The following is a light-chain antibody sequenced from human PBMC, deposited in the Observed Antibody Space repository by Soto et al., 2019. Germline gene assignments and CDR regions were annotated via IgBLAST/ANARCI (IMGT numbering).Light chain of an antibody. J-gene: IGKJ1*01. CDR1: QSLLHCNGNIY. CDR2: LGS. V-gene: IGKV2-28*01. Sequence: DIVMTQSPLSLPVTPGEPASVSCRSSQSLLHCNGNIYLHWYLQKPGQSPQLLIYLGSNRASGVPGRFSGSGSGTDFTLHISRVEAEDVGVYYCMQALQKPCTFGQGTKVDI. CDR3: MQALQKPCT.